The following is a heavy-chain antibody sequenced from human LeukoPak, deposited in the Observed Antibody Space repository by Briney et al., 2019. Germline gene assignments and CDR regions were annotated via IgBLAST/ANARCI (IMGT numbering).Heavy chain of an antibody. D-gene: IGHD5-18*01. V-gene: IGHV3-30-3*01. CDR1: GFTFSSYA. CDR3: ARGHRLDTAMDQPFDY. Sequence: GGSLRLSCAASGFTFSSYAMHWVRQAPDKGLEWVAVISYDGSNKYYADSVKGRFTISRDNSKNTLYLQMNSLRAEDTAVYYCARGHRLDTAMDQPFDYWGQGTLVTVSS. J-gene: IGHJ4*02. CDR2: ISYDGSNK.